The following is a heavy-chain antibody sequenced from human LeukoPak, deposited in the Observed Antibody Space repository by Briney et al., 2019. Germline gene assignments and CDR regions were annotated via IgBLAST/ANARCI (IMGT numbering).Heavy chain of an antibody. J-gene: IGHJ4*02. CDR3: ASLKWSYYFDY. CDR1: GFTFSSYS. Sequence: GGSLRLSCVASGFTFSSYSINWVRQAPGKGLEWVSSISSSSSFISYADSVKGRFTISRDNAKNSVFLQMNSLRVEDTAVYYCASLKWSYYFDYWGQGTLVTVSS. V-gene: IGHV3-21*01. CDR2: ISSSSSFI. D-gene: IGHD2-15*01.